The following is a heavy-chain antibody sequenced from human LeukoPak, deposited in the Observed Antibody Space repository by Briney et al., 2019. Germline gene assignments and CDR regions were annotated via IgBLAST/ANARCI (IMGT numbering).Heavy chain of an antibody. J-gene: IGHJ4*02. CDR1: GASISSYS. CDR2: IDNSGST. V-gene: IGHV4-59*01. CDR3: ARVLKVRAGNGWYGMGDS. D-gene: IGHD6-19*01. Sequence: PSETLSLTCTVSGASISSYSWSWIRQPPGKGLEWIGYIDNSGSTTYNPSLKSRVSISVETSKTQFSLKLSSVTAADTAVYYCARVLKVRAGNGWYGMGDSWGQGTLVTVSS.